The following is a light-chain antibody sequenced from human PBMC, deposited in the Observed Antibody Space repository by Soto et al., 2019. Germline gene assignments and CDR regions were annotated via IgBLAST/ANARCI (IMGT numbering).Light chain of an antibody. CDR1: QSVSSN. Sequence: DIVMTQSPATLSVSPGERATLSCRASQSVSSNLAWYQQKPGQAPRLLIYRASTRATGVAARFSGSGSGTEFALTVSSLQSEEFAVYYCQQYHNFYTFGQGTKLEIK. CDR2: RAS. J-gene: IGKJ2*01. V-gene: IGKV3-15*01. CDR3: QQYHNFYT.